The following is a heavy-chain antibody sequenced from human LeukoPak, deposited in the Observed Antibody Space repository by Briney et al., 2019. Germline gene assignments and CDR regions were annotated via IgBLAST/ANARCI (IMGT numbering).Heavy chain of an antibody. Sequence: PSETLSLTCTVSGDSINSLDLWSWVRQPPGKGLEWIGEMYLSGTTHSNPSVKSRVTISIDKSKNQFFLNLSSVTAAVTAVYYCAGLVGRYSSGLYYYYFDYWGQGTLVTVSS. CDR1: GDSINSLDL. J-gene: IGHJ4*02. CDR2: MYLSGTT. CDR3: AGLVGRYSSGLYYYYFDY. V-gene: IGHV4-4*02. D-gene: IGHD3-22*01.